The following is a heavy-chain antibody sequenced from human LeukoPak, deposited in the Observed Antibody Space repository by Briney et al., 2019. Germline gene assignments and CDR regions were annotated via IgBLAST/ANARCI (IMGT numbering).Heavy chain of an antibody. D-gene: IGHD4-17*01. Sequence: GGSLRLSCAASGFTFSSYAMSWVRQAPGKGLEWVSAISGSGGSTYYADSVKGRFTISRDNSKNTLYQQMNSLRAEDTAVYYCAKYDTVTTYYYYYGMDVWGHGTTVTVSS. CDR3: AKYDTVTTYYYYYGMDV. J-gene: IGHJ6*02. CDR2: ISGSGGST. V-gene: IGHV3-23*01. CDR1: GFTFSSYA.